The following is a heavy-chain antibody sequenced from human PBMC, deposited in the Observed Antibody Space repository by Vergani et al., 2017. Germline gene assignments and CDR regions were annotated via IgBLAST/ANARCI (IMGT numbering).Heavy chain of an antibody. CDR2: IYYSGST. D-gene: IGHD3-9*01. CDR3: ARGGVLTGEFDY. CDR1: GGSISSYY. Sequence: QVQLQESGPGLVKPSETLSLTCTVSGGSISSYYWSWFRQPPGKGLEWFGYIYYSGSTNYNPSLKSRVTISVDTSKNQFSLKLSSVTAADTAVYYCARGGVLTGEFDYWGQGTLVTVSS. J-gene: IGHJ4*02. V-gene: IGHV4-59*01.